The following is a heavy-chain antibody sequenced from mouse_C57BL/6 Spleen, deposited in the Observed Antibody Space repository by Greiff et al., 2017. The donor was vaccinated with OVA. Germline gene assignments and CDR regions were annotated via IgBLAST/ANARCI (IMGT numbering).Heavy chain of an antibody. CDR1: GYSFTGYY. CDR3: ARYSRGYFDY. V-gene: IGHV1-42*01. J-gene: IGHJ2*01. Sequence: VQLQQSGPELVKPGASVKISCKASGYSFTGYYMNWVKQSPEKSLEWIGEINPSTGGTTYNQKFKAKATLTVDKSSSAAHMQLKSLTSEDSAVKYCARYSRGYFDYWGQGTTLTVSS. CDR2: INPSTGGT.